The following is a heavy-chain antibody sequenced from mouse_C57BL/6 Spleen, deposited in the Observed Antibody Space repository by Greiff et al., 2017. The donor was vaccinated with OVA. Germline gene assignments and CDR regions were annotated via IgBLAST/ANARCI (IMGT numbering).Heavy chain of an antibody. CDR2: IDPSDSET. V-gene: IGHV1-52*01. Sequence: VQLQQPGAELVRPGSSVKLSCKASGYTFTSYWMHWVKQRPIQGLEWIGNIDPSDSETHYNQKFKDKATLTVDKSSSTAYMQLSSLTSEDSAVYYCARSGGLLRYFDVWGTGTTVTVSS. CDR1: GYTFTSYW. CDR3: ARSGGLLRYFDV. D-gene: IGHD2-3*01. J-gene: IGHJ1*03.